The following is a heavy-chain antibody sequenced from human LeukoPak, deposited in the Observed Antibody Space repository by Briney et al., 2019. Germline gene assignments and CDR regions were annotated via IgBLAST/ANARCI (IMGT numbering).Heavy chain of an antibody. V-gene: IGHV3-66*01. Sequence: PGGSLRLSCAAPGFTVSSNYMSWVRQAPGKGLEWVSVIYSDSSTYYADSVKGRFTISRDNSKKTLYLQMNSLRAEDTAVYYCARASSGWYPNYFDYWGQGTLVTVSS. CDR1: GFTVSSNY. CDR2: IYSDSST. CDR3: ARASSGWYPNYFDY. J-gene: IGHJ4*02. D-gene: IGHD6-19*01.